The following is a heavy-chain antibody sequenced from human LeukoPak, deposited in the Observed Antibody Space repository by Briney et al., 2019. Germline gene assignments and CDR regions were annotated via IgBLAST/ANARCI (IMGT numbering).Heavy chain of an antibody. CDR3: ANPPTVTSFHY. J-gene: IGHJ4*02. CDR1: GFRFSGYA. V-gene: IGHV3-30*04. D-gene: IGHD4-11*01. Sequence: GGSLRLSCVASGFRFSGYAIHWVRQAPGKGLEWVALISYDGRRKDYADSVKGRFTTSRDNSKNTLYLQMNSLRAEDTAIYYCANPPTVTSFHYWGQGTLVTVSS. CDR2: ISYDGRRK.